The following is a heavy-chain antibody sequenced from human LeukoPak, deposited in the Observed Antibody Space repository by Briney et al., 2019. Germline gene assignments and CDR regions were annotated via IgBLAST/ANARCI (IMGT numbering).Heavy chain of an antibody. CDR3: ARGQWLVKEFDY. D-gene: IGHD6-19*01. J-gene: IGHJ4*02. CDR1: GGSISSYY. CDR2: IYYSGST. Sequence: PSETLSLTCTVSGGSISSYYWSWIRQPPGKGLEWSGYIYYSGSTNYNPSLKSRVTISVDTSKNQFSLKLSSVTAADTAVYYCARGQWLVKEFDYWGQGTLVTVSS. V-gene: IGHV4-59*01.